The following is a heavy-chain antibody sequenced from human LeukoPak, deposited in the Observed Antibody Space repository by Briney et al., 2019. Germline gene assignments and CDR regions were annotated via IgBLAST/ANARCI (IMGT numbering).Heavy chain of an antibody. Sequence: PSETLSLTCSVSGVSISGYYWSWIRQPPGKGLEWIGYIYDSGSTNYNPSLKSRVTMTRDTSTSTVYMELSSLRSEDTAVYYCARMRLTNRRFAFDYWGQGTLVTVSS. CDR2: IYDSGST. V-gene: IGHV4-59*01. J-gene: IGHJ4*02. D-gene: IGHD1-14*01. CDR1: GVSISGYY. CDR3: ARMRLTNRRFAFDY.